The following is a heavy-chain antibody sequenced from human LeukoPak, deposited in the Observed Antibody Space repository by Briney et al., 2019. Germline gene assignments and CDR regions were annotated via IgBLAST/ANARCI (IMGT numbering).Heavy chain of an antibody. CDR2: ISAYNGNT. CDR1: GYTFTNYG. J-gene: IGHJ4*02. Sequence: ASVQVSCKASGYTFTNYGISWVRQAPGQGLEWMGWISAYNGNTNYAQKLQGRVTMTTDTSTSTAYVELRSLRSDDTAVYYCAKVENVVVPAAAFDYWGQGTLVTVSS. D-gene: IGHD2-2*03. CDR3: AKVENVVVPAAAFDY. V-gene: IGHV1-18*01.